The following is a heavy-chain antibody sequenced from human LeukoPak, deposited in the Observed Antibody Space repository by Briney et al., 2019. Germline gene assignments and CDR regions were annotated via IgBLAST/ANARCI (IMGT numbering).Heavy chain of an antibody. CDR1: GFTFSSYA. Sequence: SGGSLRLSCAASGFTFSSYAMHWVRQAPGKGLEWVAVISYDGSNKYYADSVKGRFTISRDNSKNTLYLQMNSLRAEDTAVYYCAKGYYDSGPWGQGNLVTVSS. D-gene: IGHD3-22*01. V-gene: IGHV3-30*04. CDR3: AKGYYDSGP. J-gene: IGHJ5*02. CDR2: ISYDGSNK.